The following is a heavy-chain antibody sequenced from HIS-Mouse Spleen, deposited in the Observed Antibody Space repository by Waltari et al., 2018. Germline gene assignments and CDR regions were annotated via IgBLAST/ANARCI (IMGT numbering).Heavy chain of an antibody. CDR1: GFTLSSYA. J-gene: IGHJ4*02. CDR2: ISYDGSNK. CDR3: AKDKHHAFDY. Sequence: QVQLVESGGGVVQPGRSLRLFCAASGFTLSSYAMHWVRQAPGKGLEWVAVISYDGSNKYYADSVKGRFTISRDNTKNTLYLQMNSLRAEDTAVYYCAKDKHHAFDYWGQGTLVTVSS. V-gene: IGHV3-30*18.